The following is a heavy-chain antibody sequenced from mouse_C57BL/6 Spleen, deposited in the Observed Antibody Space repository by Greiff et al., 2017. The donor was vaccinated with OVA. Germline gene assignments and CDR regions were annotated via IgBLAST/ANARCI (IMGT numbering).Heavy chain of an antibody. J-gene: IGHJ2*01. D-gene: IGHD2-1*01. CDR2: INPNSGGT. CDR1: GYTFTDYN. Sequence: VQLKESGPELVKPGASVKMSCKASGYTFTDYNMHWVKQSPGKSLEWIGSINPNSGGTSYNQKFKGKATLTVNKSSSTAYMELRRQTSEDSAVYYCARGYGIDYWGQGTTVTVSS. CDR3: ARGYGIDY. V-gene: IGHV1-22*01.